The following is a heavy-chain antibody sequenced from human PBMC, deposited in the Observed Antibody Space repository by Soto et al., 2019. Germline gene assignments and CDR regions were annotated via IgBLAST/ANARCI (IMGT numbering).Heavy chain of an antibody. CDR2: INPNSGGT. CDR1: GYTFTGYY. J-gene: IGHJ3*02. CDR3: ARFTGVDAFDI. V-gene: IGHV1-2*04. Sequence: ASVKVSCKASGYTFTGYYMHWVRQAPGQGLEWMGWINPNSGGTNYAQKFQGWVTMTRDTSISTAYMELSRLRSDDTAVYYCARFTGVDAFDIWGQATMVTVSS. D-gene: IGHD4-4*01.